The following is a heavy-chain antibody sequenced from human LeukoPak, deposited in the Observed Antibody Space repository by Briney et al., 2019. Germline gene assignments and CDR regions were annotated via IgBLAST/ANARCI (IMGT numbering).Heavy chain of an antibody. V-gene: IGHV3-23*01. J-gene: IGHJ4*02. CDR1: GFTFCRYA. CDR2: ISGSGGST. Sequence: GSLRLPCSASGFTFCRYAMNWVRPAPGKGLEWVSAISGSGGSTYYADSVKGRFTISRDNSKNTLYLQMNSLRAEDTAVYYCAKDYGIVVVPAAMLGYWGQGTLVTVSS. D-gene: IGHD2-2*01. CDR3: AKDYGIVVVPAAMLGY.